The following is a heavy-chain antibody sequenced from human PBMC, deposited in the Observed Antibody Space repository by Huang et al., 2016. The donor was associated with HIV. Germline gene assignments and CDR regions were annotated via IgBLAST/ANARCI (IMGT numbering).Heavy chain of an antibody. D-gene: IGHD3-22*01. J-gene: IGHJ4*02. Sequence: QVPLVQSGAEVKKPGSSVKVSCKASGGSFRNFGIGWVRQAPGQGLEWRGGIIPTRGTANYAQKFQGRVTIIADESTSTAYMERSSLRSEDTAVYYCATVDYYDTSGPQRGYFDNWGQGTLVTVSS. V-gene: IGHV1-69*01. CDR1: GGSFRNFG. CDR3: ATVDYYDTSGPQRGYFDN. CDR2: IIPTRGTA.